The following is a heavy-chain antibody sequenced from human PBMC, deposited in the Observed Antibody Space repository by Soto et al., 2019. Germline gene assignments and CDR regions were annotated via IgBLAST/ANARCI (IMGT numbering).Heavy chain of an antibody. CDR3: ARDRREQLVSYYFDY. CDR2: ISYDGSNK. V-gene: IGHV3-30-3*01. Sequence: VQLVESGGGVVQPGRSLRLSCAASGFTFSSYAMHWVRQAPGKGLEWVAVISYDGSNKYYADSVKGRFTISRDNSKNTLYLQMNSLRAEDTAVYYCARDRREQLVSYYFDYWGQGTLVTVSS. CDR1: GFTFSSYA. J-gene: IGHJ4*02. D-gene: IGHD6-13*01.